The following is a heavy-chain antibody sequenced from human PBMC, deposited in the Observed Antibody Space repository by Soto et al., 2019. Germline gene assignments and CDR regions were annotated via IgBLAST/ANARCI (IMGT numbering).Heavy chain of an antibody. Sequence: ASVKVSCKASGYTFTSYGISWVRQAPGQGLEWMGWISAYNGNTNYAQKLQGRVTMTTDTSTSTAYMELRSLRSDDTAVYYCARETYDYVWGSYRYYFDYWGQRTLVTVSS. CDR2: ISAYNGNT. V-gene: IGHV1-18*01. CDR1: GYTFTSYG. CDR3: ARETYDYVWGSYRYYFDY. J-gene: IGHJ4*02. D-gene: IGHD3-16*02.